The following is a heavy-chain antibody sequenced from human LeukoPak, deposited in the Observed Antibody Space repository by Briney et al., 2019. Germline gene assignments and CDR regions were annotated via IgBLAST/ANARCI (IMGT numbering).Heavy chain of an antibody. J-gene: IGHJ6*03. D-gene: IGHD3-10*01. Sequence: SETLSLTCTVSGGSLSSYYWSWIRQPAGKGLEWIGRIYTSGSTNYNPSPTSRVTMSVNTSKNQFSLKLSSVTAADTAGYYCAREPDYYGSGEAYYYMDVWGKGTTVTVSS. CDR2: IYTSGST. CDR3: AREPDYYGSGEAYYYMDV. V-gene: IGHV4-4*07. CDR1: GGSLSSYY.